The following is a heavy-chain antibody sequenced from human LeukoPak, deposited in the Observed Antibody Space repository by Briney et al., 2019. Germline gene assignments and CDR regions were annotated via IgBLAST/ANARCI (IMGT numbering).Heavy chain of an antibody. D-gene: IGHD3-10*01. CDR1: GLTFNDYA. V-gene: IGHV3-43*02. Sequence: PGGSLRLSCAASGLTFNDYAMHWVRQTPGKGLEWVSPISGDGGGTHYADSVKGRFTISRDNSKKSLYLQMNNLRTEDTALYYCAKFQGPSGFDAWGQGTLVTVSS. J-gene: IGHJ5*02. CDR2: ISGDGGGT. CDR3: AKFQGPSGFDA.